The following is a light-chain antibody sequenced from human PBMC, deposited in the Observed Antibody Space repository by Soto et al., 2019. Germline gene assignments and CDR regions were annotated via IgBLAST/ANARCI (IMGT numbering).Light chain of an antibody. CDR2: GNS. V-gene: IGLV1-40*01. CDR1: SSNIGAGYD. CDR3: QSYDSSLRGV. J-gene: IGLJ3*02. Sequence: QSVLTQPPSVSGAPGQRGTISCTGSSSNIGAGYDVHWYQPLPGTAPKLLIYGNSNRPSGVPDRFSGSKSGTSASLAITGLQAEDEADYYCQSYDSSLRGVFGGGTKLTVL.